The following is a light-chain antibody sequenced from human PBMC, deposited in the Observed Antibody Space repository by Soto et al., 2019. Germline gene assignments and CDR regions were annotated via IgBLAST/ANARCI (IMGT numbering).Light chain of an antibody. Sequence: QSALTQPASVSVSPGQSITISCTGTRSDVGAYNYVSWYQQHPGKAPKLIIYDVGNRPSGVSNRFSGSKSGNTASLTISGLQAEDEADYYCSSYTSSSTRVFGTGTKVTV. J-gene: IGLJ1*01. CDR3: SSYTSSSTRV. V-gene: IGLV2-14*01. CDR1: RSDVGAYNY. CDR2: DVG.